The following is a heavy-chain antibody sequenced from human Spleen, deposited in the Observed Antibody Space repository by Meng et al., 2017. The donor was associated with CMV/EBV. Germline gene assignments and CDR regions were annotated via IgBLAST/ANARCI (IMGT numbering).Heavy chain of an antibody. Sequence: GESLKISCKGSGYSFSRYWIGWVRQMPGKGLEWMGIIYPGDSDIRYSPSFQGQVTISADKSIITAYLQWNSLKASDTAMYYCARHGAAAGPLDYWGQGTLVTVSS. CDR3: ARHGAAAGPLDY. D-gene: IGHD6-13*01. V-gene: IGHV5-51*01. CDR2: IYPGDSDI. CDR1: GYSFSRYW. J-gene: IGHJ4*02.